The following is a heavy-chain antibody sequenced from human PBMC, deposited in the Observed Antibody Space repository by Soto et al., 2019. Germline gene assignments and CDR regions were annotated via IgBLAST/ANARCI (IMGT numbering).Heavy chain of an antibody. CDR1: GYTFTSYY. Sequence: QVQLVQSGAEVKKPGASVKVSCKASGYTFTSYYMHWVRQAPGQGLEWMGIINPSGGSTSYAQKFQGRVTMTRATSTSTVYMELSSLRSEDTAVYYCASRTYYYDSSGSGEPPDAFDIWGQGTMVTVSS. J-gene: IGHJ3*02. D-gene: IGHD3-22*01. CDR2: INPSGGST. V-gene: IGHV1-46*03. CDR3: ASRTYYYDSSGSGEPPDAFDI.